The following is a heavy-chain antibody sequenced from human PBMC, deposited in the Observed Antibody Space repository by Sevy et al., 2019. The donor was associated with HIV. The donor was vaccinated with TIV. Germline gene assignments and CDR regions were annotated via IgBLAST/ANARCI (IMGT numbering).Heavy chain of an antibody. D-gene: IGHD1-26*01. CDR2: IYYSGST. CDR1: VGSISSYY. J-gene: IGHJ6*02. Sequence: ETLSLTCTVSVGSISSYYWSWIRQPPGKGLEWIGYIYYSGSTNYNPSLKSRVTISVDTSKNQFSLKLSSVTAADTAVYYCARDGDSGSYLGNYYYGMDVWGHGTTVTVSS. V-gene: IGHV4-59*01. CDR3: ARDGDSGSYLGNYYYGMDV.